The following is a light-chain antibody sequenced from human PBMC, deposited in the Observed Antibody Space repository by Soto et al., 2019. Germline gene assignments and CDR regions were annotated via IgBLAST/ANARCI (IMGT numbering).Light chain of an antibody. Sequence: EIVMTQSPATLSVSPGDRATLSCRASQSVRGNLAWYQQKPGQAPRLLIFGASTSATGIPARFSGSGSGTEFILTISSLQSEDFAVYYCQHYDDWPRTFGLGTKVEIK. CDR2: GAS. J-gene: IGKJ1*01. V-gene: IGKV3-15*01. CDR1: QSVRGN. CDR3: QHYDDWPRT.